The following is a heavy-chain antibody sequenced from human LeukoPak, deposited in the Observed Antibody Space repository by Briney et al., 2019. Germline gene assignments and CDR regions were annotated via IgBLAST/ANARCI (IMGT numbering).Heavy chain of an antibody. Sequence: PGGSLRLSCAASGFTVSSNYMSWVRQAPGKGLEWVSDIYSGGSTYYADSVKGRFTISRENSKNTLYLQMNSLRAEDTAVYYCARDLTMVRGVLGVWGKGTTVTVSS. J-gene: IGHJ6*04. CDR3: ARDLTMVRGVLGV. D-gene: IGHD3-10*01. CDR2: IYSGGST. CDR1: GFTVSSNY. V-gene: IGHV3-53*01.